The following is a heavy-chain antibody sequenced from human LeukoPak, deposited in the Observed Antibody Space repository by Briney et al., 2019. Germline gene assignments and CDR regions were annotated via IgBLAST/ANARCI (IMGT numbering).Heavy chain of an antibody. CDR2: IYSGGST. V-gene: IGHV3-53*01. CDR1: GFTVSSNY. CDR3: ARQDYGDYFLDY. Sequence: PGGSLRLSCAASGFTVSSNYMSWVRQAPGRGLEWVSVIYSGGSTYYADSVKGRFTISRDNSKNTLYLQMNSLRAEDTAVYYCARQDYGDYFLDYWGQGTLVTVSS. D-gene: IGHD4-17*01. J-gene: IGHJ4*02.